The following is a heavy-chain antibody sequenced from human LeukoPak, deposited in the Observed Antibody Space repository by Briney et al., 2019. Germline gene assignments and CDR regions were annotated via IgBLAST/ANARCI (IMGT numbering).Heavy chain of an antibody. Sequence: ASVKVPCKASGYTFTSYGISWVRQAPGQGLEWMGIINPSSGSTSYAQKFQGRVTMTRNTSISTAYMELSSLRSEDTAVYYCAREPGDIVVVPAAVYYYYYGMDVWGQGTTVTVSS. CDR1: GYTFTSYG. CDR2: INPSSGST. D-gene: IGHD2-2*01. J-gene: IGHJ6*02. V-gene: IGHV1-8*02. CDR3: AREPGDIVVVPAAVYYYYYGMDV.